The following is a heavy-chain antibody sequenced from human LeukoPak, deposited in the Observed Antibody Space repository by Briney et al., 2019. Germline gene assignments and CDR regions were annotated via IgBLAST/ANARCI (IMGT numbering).Heavy chain of an antibody. J-gene: IGHJ6*03. D-gene: IGHD3-10*01. CDR1: GGSISSYY. Sequence: PSETLSLTCTVSGGSISSYYWSWIRQPPGKGLEWIGYIYTSGSTNYNPSLKSRVTISVDTSKNQFSLKLSSVTAADTAVYYCARHGSGSFYYYYYYMDVWGKGTTVTVSS. CDR3: ARHGSGSFYYYYYYMDV. V-gene: IGHV4-4*09. CDR2: IYTSGST.